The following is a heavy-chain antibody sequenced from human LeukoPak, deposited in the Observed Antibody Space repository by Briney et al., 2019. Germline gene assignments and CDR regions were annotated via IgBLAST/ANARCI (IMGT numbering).Heavy chain of an antibody. Sequence: ASVKVSCKASGYTFTAYYMHWVRQAPGQGLEWMGFINPNIGDTNFAQKFQGRVTVTRYTSISTAYMEVGRLRSDDTAVYYCGRTAVDNRDLSFYYCLDVWGQGTTVSVSS. CDR3: GRTAVDNRDLSFYYCLDV. CDR2: INPNIGDT. D-gene: IGHD4-17*01. CDR1: GYTFTAYY. V-gene: IGHV1-2*02. J-gene: IGHJ6*02.